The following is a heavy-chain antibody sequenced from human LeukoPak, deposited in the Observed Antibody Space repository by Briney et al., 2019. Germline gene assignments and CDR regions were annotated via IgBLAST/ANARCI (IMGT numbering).Heavy chain of an antibody. V-gene: IGHV1-69*05. J-gene: IGHJ4*02. CDR1: GGTFSSYA. D-gene: IGHD3-22*01. CDR2: IIPIFGTA. CDR3: ASCDYDSSGYYYDFDY. Sequence: SVKVSCKASGGTFSSYAISWVRQAPGQGLEWMGGIIPIFGTANYAQKFQGRVTITTDESTSTAYMELSSLRSEDTAVHYCASCDYDSSGYYYDFDYWGQGTLVTVSS.